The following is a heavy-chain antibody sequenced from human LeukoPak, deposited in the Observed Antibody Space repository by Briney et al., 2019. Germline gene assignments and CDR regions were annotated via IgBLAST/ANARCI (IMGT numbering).Heavy chain of an antibody. Sequence: PGGSLRLSCAASGFTFSSYEMNWVRQAPGKGLEWVSYISSSGSTIYYADSVKGRFTISGANAKNSLYLQMNSLRADDTAVYYVARDRGATYAGDYWGQGTLVTVSS. CDR1: GFTFSSYE. D-gene: IGHD3-10*01. J-gene: IGHJ4*02. CDR2: ISSSGSTI. V-gene: IGHV3-48*03. CDR3: ARDRGATYAGDY.